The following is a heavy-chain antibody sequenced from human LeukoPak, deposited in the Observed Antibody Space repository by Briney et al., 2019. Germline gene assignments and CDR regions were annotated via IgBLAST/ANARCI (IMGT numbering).Heavy chain of an antibody. CDR1: GGSISSGGYY. Sequence: SETLSLTCTVSGGSISSGGYYWSWIRQYPGKGLEWIGYIYYSGSTYYNPSLKSRVTISVDTSKNQFSLRLSSVTAADTAVYYCARGGRYYSSGWQKELDYWGQGTLVTVSS. CDR3: ARGGRYYSSGWQKELDY. V-gene: IGHV4-31*03. D-gene: IGHD6-19*01. CDR2: IYYSGST. J-gene: IGHJ4*02.